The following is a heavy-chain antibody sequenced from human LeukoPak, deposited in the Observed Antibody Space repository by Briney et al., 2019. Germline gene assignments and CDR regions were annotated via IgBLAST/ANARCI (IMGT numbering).Heavy chain of an antibody. V-gene: IGHV4-34*01. CDR3: ASSLGDY. J-gene: IGHJ4*02. CDR2: INHSGST. CDR1: GGSFSGYY. Sequence: SETLSLTCAVYGGSFSGYYWSWIRQPPGKGLEWIWEINHSGSTNYNPSPKSRVTISVDTSKNRVSLKLSSVTAADTAVYYCASSLGDYWGQGTLVTVSS.